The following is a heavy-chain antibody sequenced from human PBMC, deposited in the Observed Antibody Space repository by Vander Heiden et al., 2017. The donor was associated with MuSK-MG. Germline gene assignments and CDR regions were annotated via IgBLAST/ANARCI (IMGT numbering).Heavy chain of an antibody. D-gene: IGHD5-12*01. CDR2: INHSGST. V-gene: IGHV4-34*01. J-gene: IGHJ4*02. CDR3: ARVRYSGYDFDY. Sequence: QVQLQQWGAGLLKPSETLSLTCAVYGGSFRGYYWSWIRQPPGKGLEWIGEINHSGSTNYNPSLKSRVTISVDTSKNQFSLKLSSVTAADTAVYYCARVRYSGYDFDYWGQGTLVTVSS. CDR1: GGSFRGYY.